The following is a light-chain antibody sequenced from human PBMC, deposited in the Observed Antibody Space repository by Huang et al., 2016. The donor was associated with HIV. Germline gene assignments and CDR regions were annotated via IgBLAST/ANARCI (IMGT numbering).Light chain of an antibody. CDR3: MKSLQTPGT. Sequence: DIVMTQSPLSLPVTPGEPASISCRSNQSLLHSDGYKYLDWYLQKPGQSPQVLIYLGSNRASGVPDRFSGSGSGTEYTLKISRVEAEDIGVYYCMKSLQTPGTFGQGTRVEIK. CDR1: QSLLHSDGYKY. J-gene: IGKJ5*01. V-gene: IGKV2-28*01. CDR2: LGS.